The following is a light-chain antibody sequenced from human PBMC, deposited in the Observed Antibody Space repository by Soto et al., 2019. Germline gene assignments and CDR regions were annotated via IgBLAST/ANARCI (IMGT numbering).Light chain of an antibody. Sequence: QSALTQPASVSGSPGQSITLSCTGTSSDVGDYNLVSWYQQLPGKAPKLMIYEVSKRPSWISTRFSGSKSGNTASLTISGLQAEDAASYYCCSYAGSIYVFGTGTKLTVL. CDR1: SSDVGDYNL. J-gene: IGLJ1*01. CDR2: EVS. V-gene: IGLV2-23*02. CDR3: CSYAGSIYV.